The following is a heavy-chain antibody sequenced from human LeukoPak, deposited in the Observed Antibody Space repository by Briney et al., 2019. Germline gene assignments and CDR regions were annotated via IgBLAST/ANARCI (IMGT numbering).Heavy chain of an antibody. V-gene: IGHV3-23*01. CDR3: AIWGYCSGGSCYVSAYYYGMDV. Sequence: GESLRLSCAASGLTFSSYAMSWVRQAPGKGLEWGSAISKSGGSTYYADSVKGRFTISRDNSKNTLYLQMNSLGVEDTAVYYCAIWGYCSGGSCYVSAYYYGMDVWGQGTTVTVSS. J-gene: IGHJ6*02. CDR2: ISKSGGST. CDR1: GLTFSSYA. D-gene: IGHD2-15*01.